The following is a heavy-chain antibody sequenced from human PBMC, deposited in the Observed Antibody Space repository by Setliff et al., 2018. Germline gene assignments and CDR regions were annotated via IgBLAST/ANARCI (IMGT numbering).Heavy chain of an antibody. D-gene: IGHD2-21*01. CDR3: ARDPEGGEFDI. CDR1: GFTFSSFW. V-gene: IGHV3-7*01. CDR2: INQDGSGK. Sequence: GGSLRLSCAASGFTFSSFWMSWVRQSPGGGLEWVANINQDGSGKFYVDSVKGRFTISRDNARNLLFLQMNSLTVEDTGVYYCARDPEGGEFDIWGRGTLVTVSS. J-gene: IGHJ4*03.